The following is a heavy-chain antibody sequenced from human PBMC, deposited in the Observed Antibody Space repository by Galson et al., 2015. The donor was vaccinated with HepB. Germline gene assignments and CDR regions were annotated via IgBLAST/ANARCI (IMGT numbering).Heavy chain of an antibody. CDR1: GGTFSSYT. CDR2: IIPILGIA. V-gene: IGHV1-69*04. CDR3: ARDSYYYDSSGYYPTYYFDY. J-gene: IGHJ4*02. Sequence: SVKVSCKASGGTFSSYTISWVRQAPGQGLEWMGRIIPILGIANYAQKFQGRVTITADKSTSTAYMELSSLRSEDTAVYYCARDSYYYDSSGYYPTYYFDYWGQGTLVTVSS. D-gene: IGHD3-22*01.